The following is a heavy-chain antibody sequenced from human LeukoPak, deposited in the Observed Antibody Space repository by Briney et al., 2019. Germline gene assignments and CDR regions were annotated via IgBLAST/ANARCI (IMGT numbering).Heavy chain of an antibody. CDR2: IKQDGSEK. Sequence: GGSLRLSCAASGFTLSSYWMSWVRQAPGKGLEWVANIKQDGSEKYYVDSVKGRFTISRDNAKNSLYLQMNSLRAEDTAVYYCARDAYWNYRDYWGQGTLVTVSS. D-gene: IGHD1-7*01. CDR1: GFTLSSYW. V-gene: IGHV3-7*01. J-gene: IGHJ4*02. CDR3: ARDAYWNYRDY.